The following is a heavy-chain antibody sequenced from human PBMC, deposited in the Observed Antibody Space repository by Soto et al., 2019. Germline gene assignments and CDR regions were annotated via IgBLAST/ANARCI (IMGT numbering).Heavy chain of an antibody. CDR2: IYYSGST. CDR3: ARHSQVTNRVAFPFDP. D-gene: IGHD3-3*02. CDR1: GGSISSNSYY. J-gene: IGHJ5*02. V-gene: IGHV4-39*01. Sequence: QLQLQESGPGLVKPSETLSLTCTVSGGSISSNSYYWGWIRQPPGKGLEWIGSIYYSGSTYYNPSLKSRVTISVDTSKNQFSLKASSVTAADTAVYYCARHSQVTNRVAFPFDPWGQETLVTVSS.